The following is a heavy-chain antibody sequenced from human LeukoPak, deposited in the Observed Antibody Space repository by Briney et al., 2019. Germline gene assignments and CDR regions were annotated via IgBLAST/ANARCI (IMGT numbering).Heavy chain of an antibody. CDR3: ARVRQLWFDY. CDR2: IYYSGST. V-gene: IGHV4-59*01. CDR1: GGSISSYY. Sequence: SETLSLTCTVSGGSISSYYWSWIRQPPGKGPEWIGYIYYSGSTNYNPSLKSRVTISVDTSKNQFSLKLSSVTAADTAVYYCARVRQLWFDYWGQGTLVTVSS. J-gene: IGHJ4*02. D-gene: IGHD5-18*01.